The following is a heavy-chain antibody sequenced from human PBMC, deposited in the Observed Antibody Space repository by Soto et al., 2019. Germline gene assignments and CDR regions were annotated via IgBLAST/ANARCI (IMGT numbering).Heavy chain of an antibody. CDR3: ARWPDGYYYYGMDV. J-gene: IGHJ6*02. V-gene: IGHV1-8*01. CDR1: GYTFTSYD. CDR2: MNPNSGNT. Sequence: QVQLVQSGAEVKKPGASVKVSCKASGYTFTSYDINWVRQATGQGLEWMGWMNPNSGNTGYAQKFQGRVTMTRNTSMGTAYTELSSLRSEDTAVYYCARWPDGYYYYGMDVWGQGTTVTVSS.